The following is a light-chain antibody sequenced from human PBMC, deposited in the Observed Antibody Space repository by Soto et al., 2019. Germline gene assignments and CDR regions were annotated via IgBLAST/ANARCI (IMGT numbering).Light chain of an antibody. V-gene: IGKV3-15*01. CDR1: QSITTN. CDR3: HQYENWPKT. Sequence: EIVMTQSPPTLSVSPGERATLSYRASQSITTNVAWFQQKPGQAPSLLIFRASVRASGVPARFSGSGSGTEFTLTISSLQSEDFAVYFCHQYENWPKTFGQGTKVEI. CDR2: RAS. J-gene: IGKJ1*01.